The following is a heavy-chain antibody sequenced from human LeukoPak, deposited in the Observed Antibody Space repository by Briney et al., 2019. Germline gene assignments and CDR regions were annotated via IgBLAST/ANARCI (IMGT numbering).Heavy chain of an antibody. Sequence: PSETLSLTCTVSGGSISSGDYYRSWIRQPPGKGLEWIGYIYYSGSTYYNPSLKGRVTISVDTSKNQFSLKLSSVTAADTAVYYCAREGEYSSSWHFDYWGQGTLVTVSS. V-gene: IGHV4-30-4*01. CDR1: GGSISSGDYY. J-gene: IGHJ4*02. D-gene: IGHD6-13*01. CDR2: IYYSGST. CDR3: AREGEYSSSWHFDY.